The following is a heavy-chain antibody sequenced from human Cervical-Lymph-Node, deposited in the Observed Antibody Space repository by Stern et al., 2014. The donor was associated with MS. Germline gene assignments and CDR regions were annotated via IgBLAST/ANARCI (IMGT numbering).Heavy chain of an antibody. Sequence: QLQLQESGPGLVKPSETLSLTCTVSNDSISSSDYYWAWIRQSPERGLEWIGSGYQPASTYDNPSLASRVTISIDTPKTQFSLRLSSVTAADTAIYFCARQTFYTTSSVSRYFDVWGRGSLVTVSS. J-gene: IGHJ2*01. CDR1: NDSISSSDYY. CDR3: ARQTFYTTSSVSRYFDV. V-gene: IGHV4-39*01. D-gene: IGHD6-6*01. CDR2: GYQPAST.